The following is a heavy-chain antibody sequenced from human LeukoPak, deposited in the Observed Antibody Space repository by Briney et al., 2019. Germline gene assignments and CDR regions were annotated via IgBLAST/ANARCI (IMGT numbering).Heavy chain of an antibody. J-gene: IGHJ4*02. CDR2: IYYSGST. D-gene: IGHD1-26*01. CDR1: GGSISSYY. Sequence: PSETLSLTCSVSGGSISSYYWSWIRQPPGKGLEWIGYIYYSGSTNYNPSLKSRVTISVDTSKNQFSLKLSSVTAADTAVYYCARGGEWDPLDVFDYWGQGTLVTVSS. CDR3: ARGGEWDPLDVFDY. V-gene: IGHV4-59*01.